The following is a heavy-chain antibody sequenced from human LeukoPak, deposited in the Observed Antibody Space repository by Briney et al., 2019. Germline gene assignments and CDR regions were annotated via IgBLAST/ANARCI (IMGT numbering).Heavy chain of an antibody. V-gene: IGHV3-30*18. CDR1: GFTFSDYY. CDR3: AKDTRFSSSLTLGVFDY. Sequence: GGSLRLSCAASGFTFSDYYMSWIRQAPGKGLEWVAVISYDGSNKYYADSVKGRFTISRDNSKNTLYLQMNSLRAEDTAVYYCAKDTRFSSSLTLGVFDYWGQGTLVTVSS. D-gene: IGHD6-13*01. CDR2: ISYDGSNK. J-gene: IGHJ4*02.